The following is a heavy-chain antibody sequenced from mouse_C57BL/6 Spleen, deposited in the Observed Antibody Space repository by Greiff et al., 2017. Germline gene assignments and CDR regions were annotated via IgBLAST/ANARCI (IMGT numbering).Heavy chain of an antibody. J-gene: IGHJ3*01. CDR2: ISSGGSYT. Sequence: EVQLVESGGDLVKPGGSLKLSCAASGFTFSSYGMSWVRQTPDKRLEWVATISSGGSYTYYPDSVKGRFTISRDNAKNTLYLQMSSLKSEDTAMYYCAREGCYGSSSWFAYWGQGTLVTVSA. D-gene: IGHD1-1*01. CDR1: GFTFSSYG. CDR3: AREGCYGSSSWFAY. V-gene: IGHV5-6*01.